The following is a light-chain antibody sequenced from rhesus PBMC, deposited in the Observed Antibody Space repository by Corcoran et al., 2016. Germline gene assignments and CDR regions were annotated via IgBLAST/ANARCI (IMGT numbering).Light chain of an antibody. CDR3: QQRVSSPYS. J-gene: IGKJ2*01. Sequence: DIQMTQSPSSLSASVGDTVTITCRASQGIKNYLVWYQQKPGKAPKPLIYYASYLTSGVPSRFSGSGSGTDFTLTISSLQPEDFATYYCQQRVSSPYSFGQGTKVEIK. CDR1: QGIKNY. V-gene: IGKV1S14*01. CDR2: YAS.